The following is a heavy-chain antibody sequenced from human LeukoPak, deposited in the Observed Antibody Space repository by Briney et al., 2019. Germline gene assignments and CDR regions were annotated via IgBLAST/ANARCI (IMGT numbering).Heavy chain of an antibody. D-gene: IGHD3-3*01. CDR1: VGIFSSYA. Sequence: SVKVSCKASVGIFSSYAISWVRQAPGQGLEWMGGIIPIFGTANYAQKFQGRVAITTDESTSTAYMELSSLRSEDTAVYYCARGSTRVLRFLEWLDACDIWGQGTIVTVSS. V-gene: IGHV1-69*05. J-gene: IGHJ3*02. CDR3: ARGSTRVLRFLEWLDACDI. CDR2: IIPIFGTA.